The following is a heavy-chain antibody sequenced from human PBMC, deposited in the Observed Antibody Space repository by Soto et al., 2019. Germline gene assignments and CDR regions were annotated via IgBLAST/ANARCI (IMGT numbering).Heavy chain of an antibody. Sequence: EVQLVESGGDLVQPGGSLRLSCVASGFTFSPYWMSWVRQAPGRGLQWVATINNDGSEKYNADSVKGRFTISRDNARDSLYLQLTSLRAEDTAIYYCARGSNQDYWGQGTLVAVSS. CDR2: INNDGSEK. CDR1: GFTFSPYW. J-gene: IGHJ4*02. CDR3: ARGSNQDY. V-gene: IGHV3-7*03. D-gene: IGHD2-8*01.